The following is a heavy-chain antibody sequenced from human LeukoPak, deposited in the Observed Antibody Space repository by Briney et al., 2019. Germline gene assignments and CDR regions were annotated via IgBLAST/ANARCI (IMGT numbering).Heavy chain of an antibody. J-gene: IGHJ5*02. CDR2: INPIFGIA. Sequence: ASVKVSCKASGGTFSSYAISWVRQAPGQGLEWMGRINPIFGIANYAQKFQGRVTITADKSTSTAYMELSSLRSEDTAVYYCARDLRGLYDFRSGSTNWFDPWGQGTLVTVSS. D-gene: IGHD3-3*01. CDR1: GGTFSSYA. V-gene: IGHV1-69*04. CDR3: ARDLRGLYDFRSGSTNWFDP.